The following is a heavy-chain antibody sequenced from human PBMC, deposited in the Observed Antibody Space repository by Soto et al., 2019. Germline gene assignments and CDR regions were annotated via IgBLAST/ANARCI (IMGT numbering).Heavy chain of an antibody. V-gene: IGHV4-34*01. D-gene: IGHD4-17*01. CDR2: INHSGST. J-gene: IGHJ2*01. CDR3: ASGAVKRPHEVYWYFDL. CDR1: GGSFSGYY. Sequence: SETLSLTCAVYGGSFSGYYWSRILQPPGKGLEWIGEINHSGSTNYNPSLKSRVTISVDTSKNQFSLKLSSVTAEDTAVYYFASGAVKRPHEVYWYFDLWGRGTLVTVSS.